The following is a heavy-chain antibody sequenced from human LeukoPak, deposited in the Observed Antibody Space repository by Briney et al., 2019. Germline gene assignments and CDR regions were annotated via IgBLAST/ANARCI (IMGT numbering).Heavy chain of an antibody. J-gene: IGHJ6*03. D-gene: IGHD1-26*01. CDR1: GFTFSSYG. CDR2: ISSSSSTI. CDR3: ARRGRGSYSNYYYMDV. V-gene: IGHV3-48*01. Sequence: GGSLRLSCAASGFTFSSYGMHWVRQAPGKGLEWVSYISSSSSTIYYADSVKGPFTISRDNAKNSLYLQMNSLRAEDTAVYYCARRGRGSYSNYYYMDVWGRGTTVTVSS.